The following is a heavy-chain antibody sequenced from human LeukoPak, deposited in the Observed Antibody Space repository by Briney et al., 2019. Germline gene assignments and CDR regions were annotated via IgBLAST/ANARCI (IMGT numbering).Heavy chain of an antibody. J-gene: IGHJ4*02. Sequence: SETLSLTCAVYGGSFSGYYWSWIRQPPGKGLEWIGEINHSGSTNYNPSLKSRVTISVDTSKNQFSLKLSSVTAADTAVYYCARGFRSWYKLPFDYWGQGTLVTVSS. V-gene: IGHV4-34*01. CDR2: INHSGST. D-gene: IGHD6-13*01. CDR1: GGSFSGYY. CDR3: ARGFRSWYKLPFDY.